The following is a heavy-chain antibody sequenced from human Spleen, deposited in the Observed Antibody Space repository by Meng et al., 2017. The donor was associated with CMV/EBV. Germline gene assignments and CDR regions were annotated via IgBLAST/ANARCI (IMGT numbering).Heavy chain of an antibody. D-gene: IGHD7-27*01. CDR3: ASMVRNKYGEANWLDP. CDR1: SYTFNTYG. CDR2: ISPHNGNT. V-gene: IGHV1-18*01. Sequence: AAVKVSCKASSYTFNTYGITWVRQAPRQGLEGVGGISPHNGNTNYAQKFRDRVTMTTDTSTSTAYQEQMSRRYDDTAAYSCASMVRNKYGEANWLDPWGQGTLVTVSS. J-gene: IGHJ5*02.